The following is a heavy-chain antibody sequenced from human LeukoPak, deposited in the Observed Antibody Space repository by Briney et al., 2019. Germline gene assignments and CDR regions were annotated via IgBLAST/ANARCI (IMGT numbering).Heavy chain of an antibody. CDR1: GYTLTELS. CDR2: FDPEDGET. D-gene: IGHD2-2*01. CDR3: ARRGGCISTSCNLDY. V-gene: IGHV1-24*01. J-gene: IGHJ4*02. Sequence: ASVKVSCKVSGYTLTELSMHWARQAPGKGLEWMGGFDPEDGETIYAQKFQGRVTMTRDTSTSTVYMDLSSLRSEDTAIYYCARRGGCISTSCNLDYWGQGTLVTVSS.